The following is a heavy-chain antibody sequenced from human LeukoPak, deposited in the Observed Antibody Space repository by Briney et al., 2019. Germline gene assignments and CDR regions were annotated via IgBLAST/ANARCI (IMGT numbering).Heavy chain of an antibody. CDR2: ISSSSSYI. CDR1: GFTFSSYS. CDR3: ARDFVEVYALYYFDY. V-gene: IGHV3-21*01. Sequence: GGSLRLSCAASGFTFSSYSMNWVRQAPGKGLEWVSSISSSSSYIYYADSVKGRFTISRDNAKNSLYLQMNSLRAEDTAAYYCARDFVEVYALYYFDYWGQGTLVTVSS. J-gene: IGHJ4*02. D-gene: IGHD2-8*01.